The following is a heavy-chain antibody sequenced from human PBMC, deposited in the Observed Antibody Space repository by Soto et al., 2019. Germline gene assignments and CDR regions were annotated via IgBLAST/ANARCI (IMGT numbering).Heavy chain of an antibody. Sequence: EVQLVESGGGLVKPGGSLRLSCAASGFTFSSYSMNWVRQAPGKGLEWVSSISSSSSYIYYADSVKGRFTISRDNAKNSLYLQMNSLRAEDTAVYYCARDVSYCSSTSCYRGDGFDIWGQGTMVTVSS. D-gene: IGHD2-2*01. CDR1: GFTFSSYS. CDR3: ARDVSYCSSTSCYRGDGFDI. J-gene: IGHJ3*02. CDR2: ISSSSSYI. V-gene: IGHV3-21*01.